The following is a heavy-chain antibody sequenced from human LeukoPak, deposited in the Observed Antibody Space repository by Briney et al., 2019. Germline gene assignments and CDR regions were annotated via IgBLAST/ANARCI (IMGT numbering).Heavy chain of an antibody. CDR2: IIPRFGTA. Sequence: GSSVKVSCKASGGTFSSYAISWVRQAPGQGLEWMGGIIPRFGTANYAQKFQGRVTITADESTSTAYMELSSLKSEDTAVYYCAKLGATVGYSPIDYWGQGTLVTVSS. CDR1: GGTFSSYA. CDR3: AKLGATVGYSPIDY. D-gene: IGHD1-26*01. V-gene: IGHV1-69*01. J-gene: IGHJ4*02.